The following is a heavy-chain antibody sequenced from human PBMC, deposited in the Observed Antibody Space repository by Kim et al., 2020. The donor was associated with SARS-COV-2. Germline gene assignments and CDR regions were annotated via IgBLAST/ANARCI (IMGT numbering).Heavy chain of an antibody. CDR2: INPSGGST. J-gene: IGHJ4*02. Sequence: ASVKVSCKASGYTFTSYYMHWVRQAPGQGLEWMGIINPSGGSTSYAQKFQGRVTMTRNTSTSTVYMELISQRSEDTAVYYCANSAYGSGSLLDYRGQGTLVTVSS. V-gene: IGHV1-46*01. CDR3: ANSAYGSGSLLDY. D-gene: IGHD3-10*01. CDR1: GYTFTSYY.